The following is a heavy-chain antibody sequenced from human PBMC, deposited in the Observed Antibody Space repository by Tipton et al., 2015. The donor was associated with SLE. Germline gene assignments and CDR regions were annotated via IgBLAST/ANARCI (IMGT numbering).Heavy chain of an antibody. Sequence: TLSLTCTVSGGSISSYYWSWIRQPPGKGLEWIGYIYYNGSTNYNPSLKSRVTISVDTSKNQFSLKLSSVTAADTAVYYCARGEEQWLGIYWGQGTLVTVSS. CDR2: IYYNGST. V-gene: IGHV4-59*12. J-gene: IGHJ4*02. CDR1: GGSISSYY. D-gene: IGHD6-19*01. CDR3: ARGEEQWLGIY.